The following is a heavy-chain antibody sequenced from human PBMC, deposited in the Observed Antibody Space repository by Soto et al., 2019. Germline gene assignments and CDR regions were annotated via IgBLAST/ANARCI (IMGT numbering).Heavy chain of an antibody. D-gene: IGHD2-8*01. V-gene: IGHV3-30-3*01. CDR1: GFTFSSYA. J-gene: IGHJ6*02. CDR3: ARDPFVLMVYVPGGMDV. Sequence: QVQLVESGGGVVQPGRSLRLSCAASGFTFSSYAMHWVRQAPGKGLEWVAVISYDGSNKYYADSVKGRFTISRDNSKNTLYLQMNSLRAEDPAVYYCARDPFVLMVYVPGGMDVWGQGTTVTVSS. CDR2: ISYDGSNK.